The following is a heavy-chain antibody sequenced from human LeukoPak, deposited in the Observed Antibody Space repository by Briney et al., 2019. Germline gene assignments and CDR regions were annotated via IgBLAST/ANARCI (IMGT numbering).Heavy chain of an antibody. CDR1: GFTFSSYA. D-gene: IGHD6-6*01. V-gene: IGHV3-23*01. J-gene: IGHJ4*02. Sequence: PGGSPRLSCAASGFTFSSYAMNWVRQAPGKGLEWVSAMSYSGSSTYYADSVKGRFTISRDNSKNTLYLQMNSLRAEDTAVYYCAKDRSSSFSGFLEYWGQGTLVTVSS. CDR3: AKDRSSSFSGFLEY. CDR2: MSYSGSST.